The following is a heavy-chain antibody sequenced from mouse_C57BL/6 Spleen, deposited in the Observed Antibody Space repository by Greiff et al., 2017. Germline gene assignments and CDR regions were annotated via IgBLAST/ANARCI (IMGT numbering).Heavy chain of an antibody. CDR2: IDPEDGDT. CDR1: GFNIKDYY. Sequence: EVQLQKSGAELVRPGASVKLSCTASGFNIKDYYMHWVKQRPEQGLEWIGRIDPEDGDTEYDPKFQGKATMTADTSSNTAYLQLSSLTSEDTAVYYCTTYYGSSFFAYWGQGTLVTVSA. J-gene: IGHJ3*01. CDR3: TTYYGSSFFAY. D-gene: IGHD1-1*01. V-gene: IGHV14-1*01.